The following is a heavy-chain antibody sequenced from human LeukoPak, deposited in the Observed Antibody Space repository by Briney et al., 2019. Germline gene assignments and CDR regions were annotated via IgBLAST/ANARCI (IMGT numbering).Heavy chain of an antibody. Sequence: GGSLRLSCAASGFTVSNNYMNWVRQAPGKGLEWVSLIYSGGDTHYADSVKGRFTISRDSSKNTLYLQMNSLRAEDTAVYYCARDPPAVRTNAYAWGQGTLVTVSS. CDR3: ARDPPAVRTNAYA. V-gene: IGHV3-66*01. D-gene: IGHD4/OR15-4a*01. CDR1: GFTVSNNY. J-gene: IGHJ5*02. CDR2: IYSGGDT.